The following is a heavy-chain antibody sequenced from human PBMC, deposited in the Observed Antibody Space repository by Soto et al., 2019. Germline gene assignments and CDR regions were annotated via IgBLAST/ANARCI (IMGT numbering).Heavy chain of an antibody. CDR1: GGTFSSYA. J-gene: IGHJ5*02. CDR2: IIPIFGTA. CDR3: ASRNIARFDP. D-gene: IGHD1-1*01. Sequence: GASVKVSCKASGGTFSSYAISWVRQAPGQGLEWMGGIIPIFGTANYAQKFQGRVTITADESTSTAYMELSSLRSEDTAVYYCASRNIARFDPWGQGTLVTVSS. V-gene: IGHV1-69*13.